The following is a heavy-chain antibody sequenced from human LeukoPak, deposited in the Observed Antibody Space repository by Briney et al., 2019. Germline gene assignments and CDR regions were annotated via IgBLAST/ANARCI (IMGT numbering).Heavy chain of an antibody. J-gene: IGHJ4*02. Sequence: PGGSLRLSCAASGFTFSSYGMHWVRQAPGKGLEWVAVIWYDGSNKYYADSVKGRFTISRDNSKNTLYLQMNSLRAEDTAVYYCARDKIQLWLRSNYFDYWGQGTLVTVSS. CDR3: ARDKIQLWLRSNYFDY. CDR1: GFTFSSYG. CDR2: IWYDGSNK. D-gene: IGHD5-18*01. V-gene: IGHV3-33*01.